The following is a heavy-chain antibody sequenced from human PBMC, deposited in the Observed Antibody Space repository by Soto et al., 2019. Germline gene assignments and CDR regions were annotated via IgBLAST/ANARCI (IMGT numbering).Heavy chain of an antibody. V-gene: IGHV1-69*13. Sequence: SVKVSCKASGGTFSSYAISWVRQAPGQGLEWMGGIIPIFGTANYAQKFQGRVTITADESTSTAYMELSSLRSEDTAVYYCARGGYYGSGSYKNFDYWGQGTLVTVSS. CDR1: GGTFSSYA. CDR2: IIPIFGTA. D-gene: IGHD3-10*01. J-gene: IGHJ4*02. CDR3: ARGGYYGSGSYKNFDY.